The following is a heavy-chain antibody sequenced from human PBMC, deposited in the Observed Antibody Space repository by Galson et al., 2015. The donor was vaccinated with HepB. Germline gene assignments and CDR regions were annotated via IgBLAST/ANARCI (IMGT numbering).Heavy chain of an antibody. J-gene: IGHJ5*02. CDR1: GGTFGSYA. CDR2: IIPIFGTA. Sequence: SVKVSCKASGGTFGSYAISWVRQAPGQGLEWMGGIIPIFGTANYAQKFQGRVTITADESTSTAYMELSSLRSEDTAMYYCAREGDIVVVPAAPRVWFDPWGQGTLVTVSS. V-gene: IGHV1-69*13. D-gene: IGHD2-2*01. CDR3: AREGDIVVVPAAPRVWFDP.